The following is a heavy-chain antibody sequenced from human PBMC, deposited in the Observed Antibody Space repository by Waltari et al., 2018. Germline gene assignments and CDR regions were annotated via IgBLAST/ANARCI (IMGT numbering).Heavy chain of an antibody. CDR2: IHTDGSGT. D-gene: IGHD3-9*01. J-gene: IGHJ4*02. Sequence: EVQLVESGGGLVQLGGSLRLSCAASGFRFSSFWMHWVRQAPGKGPVWVSRIHTDGSGTRYADSVEGRFTISRDNTKNTLYLQMNSLRVEDTAVYYCARGGHVDWLPPDYWGQGTLVTVSS. CDR1: GFRFSSFW. CDR3: ARGGHVDWLPPDY. V-gene: IGHV3-74*01.